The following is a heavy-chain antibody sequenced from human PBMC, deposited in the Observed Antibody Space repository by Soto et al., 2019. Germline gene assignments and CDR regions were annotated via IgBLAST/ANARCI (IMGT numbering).Heavy chain of an antibody. CDR3: ARDDYVWGSYRSFDY. CDR1: GFTFSDYY. D-gene: IGHD3-16*02. Sequence: GGSLRLSCAASGFTFSDYYMSWIRQAPGKGLEWVSYISSSSSYTNYADSVKGRFTISRDNAKNSLYLQMNSLRAEDTAVYYCARDDYVWGSYRSFDYWGQGPLVTVSS. J-gene: IGHJ4*02. CDR2: ISSSSSYT. V-gene: IGHV3-11*06.